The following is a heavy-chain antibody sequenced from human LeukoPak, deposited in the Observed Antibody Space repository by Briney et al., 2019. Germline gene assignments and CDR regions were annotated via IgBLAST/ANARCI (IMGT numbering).Heavy chain of an antibody. CDR2: VYSTGGT. Sequence: SETLSLTCTVSGGSMSSYFWAWIRQPAGKGLEWVGRVYSTGGTNYNPSLRSRATISIDTSKNQFSLKLTSVTAVDTAVYYCARDIGPGRGVCGFDNWGQGTMVTVSS. D-gene: IGHD3-10*01. CDR1: GGSMSSYF. CDR3: ARDIGPGRGVCGFDN. J-gene: IGHJ3*02. V-gene: IGHV4-4*07.